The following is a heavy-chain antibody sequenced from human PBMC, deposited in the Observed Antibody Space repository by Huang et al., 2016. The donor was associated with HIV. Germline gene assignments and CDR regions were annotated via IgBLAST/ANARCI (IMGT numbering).Heavy chain of an antibody. CDR2: INNGGRT. Sequence: QQQLQQWGAGLLKPSETLSLTCAVYGGSFTNYYWGWIRQPPGKGLEWVGEINNGGRTKYCPSLKSRVTISLDTSKNQVSLKLTSVSAADPAVYYCVRGPRYVSADWYARLRNYWFFDLWGRGSLVSVSS. CDR3: VRGPRYVSADWYARLRNYWFFDL. D-gene: IGHD3-9*01. CDR1: GGSFTNYY. V-gene: IGHV4-34*01. J-gene: IGHJ2*01.